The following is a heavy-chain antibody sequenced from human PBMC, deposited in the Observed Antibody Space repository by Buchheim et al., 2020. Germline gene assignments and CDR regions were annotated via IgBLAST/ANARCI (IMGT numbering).Heavy chain of an antibody. CDR3: ARREKTIFGVVIEDCCYYYGMDV. CDR1: GYTFTSYD. D-gene: IGHD3-3*01. CDR2: MNPNSGNT. J-gene: IGHJ6*02. V-gene: IGHV1-8*01. Sequence: QVQLVQSGAEVKKPGASVKVSCKASGYTFTSYDINWVRQATGQGLEWMGWMNPNSGNTGYAQKFQGRVTMTRNTSISTAYMELSSLRSEDTAVYYCARREKTIFGVVIEDCCYYYGMDVWGQGTT.